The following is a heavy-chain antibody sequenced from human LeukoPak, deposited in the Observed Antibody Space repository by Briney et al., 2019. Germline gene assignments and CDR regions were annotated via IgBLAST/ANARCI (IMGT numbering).Heavy chain of an antibody. J-gene: IGHJ4*02. Sequence: SQTLSLTCTVSGGSISSGGYYWSWIRQHPGKGLEWIGYIYYSGSTYYNPSLKSRVTISVDTSKNQFSPKLSSVTAADTAVYYCARGRRYYGSRSTFYFDYWGQGTLVTVSS. CDR2: IYYSGST. CDR1: GGSISSGGYY. V-gene: IGHV4-31*03. D-gene: IGHD3-10*01. CDR3: ARGRRYYGSRSTFYFDY.